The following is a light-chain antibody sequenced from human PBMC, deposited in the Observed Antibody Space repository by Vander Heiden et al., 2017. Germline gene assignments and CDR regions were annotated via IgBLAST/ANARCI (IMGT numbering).Light chain of an antibody. J-gene: IGKJ4*01. CDR2: LGS. Sequence: DIVMTESPLSLSVSPGEPAPLSSSSSQSLLHSNGYNYLDWYLQKPGQSPQLLIYLGSNRASGVPDRFSGSGSGADFTLKISRVEAEDVRVYYCMQALQTPLTFGGGTKVEIK. CDR1: QSLLHSNGYNY. CDR3: MQALQTPLT. V-gene: IGKV2-28*01.